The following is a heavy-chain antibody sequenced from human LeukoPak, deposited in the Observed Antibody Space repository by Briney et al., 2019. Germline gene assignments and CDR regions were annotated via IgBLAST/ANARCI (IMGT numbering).Heavy chain of an antibody. CDR2: ISYDGTHT. CDR3: AKSFYDSGGYYGIIDY. Sequence: GGSLRLSCAASGFTFNSYSMYWVRKVPGKGLEWVAVISYDGTHTYYADSVKGRFTISRDNSKNTLHLQMNGLRVEDAALYYCAKSFYDSGGYYGIIDYWGQGTLVTVSS. V-gene: IGHV3-30*18. D-gene: IGHD3-22*01. CDR1: GFTFNSYS. J-gene: IGHJ4*02.